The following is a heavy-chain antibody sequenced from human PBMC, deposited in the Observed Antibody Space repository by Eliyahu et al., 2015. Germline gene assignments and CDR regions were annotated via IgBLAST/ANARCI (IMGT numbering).Heavy chain of an antibody. CDR3: ARGKDGYKLYYFDY. CDR1: GFTXRSYA. J-gene: IGHJ4*02. CDR2: ISSNGGST. Sequence: EVQLVXXGEGLVXPGGSLRXSXAAXGFTXRSYAXHWVRQAPGKGLEYVSAISSNGGSTYYADSVKGRFTISRDNSKNTLYLQMGSLRAEDMAVYYCARGKDGYKLYYFDYWGQGTLVTVSS. D-gene: IGHD5-24*01. V-gene: IGHV3-64*02.